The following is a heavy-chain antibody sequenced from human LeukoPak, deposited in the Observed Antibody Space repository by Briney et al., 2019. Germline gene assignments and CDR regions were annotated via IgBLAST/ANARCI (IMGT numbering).Heavy chain of an antibody. J-gene: IGHJ4*02. CDR2: IYYSGST. D-gene: IGHD5-18*01. CDR1: GGSISSSSYY. Sequence: SEILSLTCTVSGGSISSSSYYWGWIRQPPGKGLEWVGSIYYSGSTYYNPSLKSRVTISVDTSKNQFSLKLSSVTAADTAVYYCARDSQGDTAMVTWFDYWGQGTLVTVSS. CDR3: ARDSQGDTAMVTWFDY. V-gene: IGHV4-39*07.